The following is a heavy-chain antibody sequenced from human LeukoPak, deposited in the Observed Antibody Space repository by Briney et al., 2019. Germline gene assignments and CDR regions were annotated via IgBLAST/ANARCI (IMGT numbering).Heavy chain of an antibody. J-gene: IGHJ6*03. CDR3: AKPSDDILSGYLYYYYMDV. CDR1: GFTFSSHG. CDR2: IRYDGSNK. V-gene: IGHV3-30*02. D-gene: IGHD3-9*01. Sequence: PGGSLRLSCAASGFTFSSHGMHWVRQTPAKGLEWVAFIRYDGSNKYYADSVKGRFIISRDNSKNTLFLQMNSLRREDTAVCYCAKPSDDILSGYLYYYYMDVWGKGTTVTVSS.